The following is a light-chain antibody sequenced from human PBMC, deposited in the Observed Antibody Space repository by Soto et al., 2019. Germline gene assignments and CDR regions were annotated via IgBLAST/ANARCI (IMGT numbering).Light chain of an antibody. J-gene: IGLJ1*01. Sequence: SYDLAQPPSVSVAPGQTASITCWGNNIGSKSVHWYQQKPGQAPVLVVYDDSDRPSGIPERFSGSNSGNTATPTISRVEAGDEADYYCQVWDSSSDLPLVFGTGTRSPS. CDR3: QVWDSSSDLPLV. CDR1: NIGSKS. V-gene: IGLV3-21*02. CDR2: DDS.